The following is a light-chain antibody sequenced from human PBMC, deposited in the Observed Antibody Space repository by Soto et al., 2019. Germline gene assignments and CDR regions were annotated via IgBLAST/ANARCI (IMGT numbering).Light chain of an antibody. Sequence: QSVLTQPRSVSGSPGQSVTISCTGTTSDVGAYVSWYQQHPGKAPKLLIYDVTKRPSGVPDRFFGSKSGNTASLTISGLQAEDEADYYCCSFAATYTFDVIFGGGTQLTVL. V-gene: IGLV2-11*01. CDR3: CSFAATYTFDVI. CDR1: TSDVGAY. CDR2: DVT. J-gene: IGLJ2*01.